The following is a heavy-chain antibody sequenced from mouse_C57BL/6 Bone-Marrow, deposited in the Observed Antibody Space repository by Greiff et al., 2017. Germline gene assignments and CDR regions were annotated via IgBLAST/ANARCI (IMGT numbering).Heavy chain of an antibody. Sequence: VQLQQSGAELMKPGASVKLSCKATGYTFTGYWIEWVKQRPGHGLEWIGEILPGSGSTNYTEKFKGKATFTADTSSNTAYMQLSSLTTEYSAIYYCANYGYPWFAYWGQGTLVTVSA. CDR3: ANYGYPWFAY. V-gene: IGHV1-9*01. CDR1: GYTFTGYW. D-gene: IGHD2-2*01. CDR2: ILPGSGST. J-gene: IGHJ3*01.